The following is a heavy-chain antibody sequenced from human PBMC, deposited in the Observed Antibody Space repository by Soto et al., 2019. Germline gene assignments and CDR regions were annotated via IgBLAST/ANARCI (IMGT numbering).Heavy chain of an antibody. J-gene: IGHJ4*02. CDR1: GFSLRTSGVG. V-gene: IGHV2-5*02. D-gene: IGHD4-17*01. Sequence: QITLKESGPTLVKPTQTLTLTCTFSGFSLRTSGVGVGWIRQPPGKALEWLALIYWDDGKRYSPSLKSRLTITKDTSKNQVVLRMTYMDPVDTATYVCAHLTTGGFSFDYWGQGTLVTVSS. CDR3: AHLTTGGFSFDY. CDR2: IYWDDGK.